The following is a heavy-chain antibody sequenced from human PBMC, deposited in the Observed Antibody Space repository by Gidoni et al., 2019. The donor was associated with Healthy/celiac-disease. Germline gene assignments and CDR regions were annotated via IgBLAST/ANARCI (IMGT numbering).Heavy chain of an antibody. CDR2: INPSGGST. Sequence: QVQLVQSGAEVKKPGSSVKVSCKASGSTFTSYCMRGGRQAPGQGLEWMGIINPSGGSTSYAQKLQGRVTMTRDTSTSTVYMELSSLRSEDTAVYYCARDIVPAASSWYYYYGMDVWGQGTTVTVSS. J-gene: IGHJ6*02. D-gene: IGHD2-2*01. CDR1: GSTFTSYC. V-gene: IGHV1-46*04. CDR3: ARDIVPAASSWYYYYGMDV.